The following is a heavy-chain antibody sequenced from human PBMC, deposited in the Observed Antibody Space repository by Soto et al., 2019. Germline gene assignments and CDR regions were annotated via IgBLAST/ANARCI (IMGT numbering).Heavy chain of an antibody. J-gene: IGHJ6*02. CDR2: IYHSGTT. CDR1: GGSVSSVTYY. CDR3: ARAYSGHFPYGMDV. D-gene: IGHD5-12*01. V-gene: IGHV4-30-4*02. Sequence: PSDTLSLTCTVSGGSVSSVTYYWSWIRQPPGRGLEWIGYIYHSGTTYYNPSLQSRVTKSVDTSKNQFSLQLSSVTAADTAVYYCARAYSGHFPYGMDVWGQGTTVTVSS.